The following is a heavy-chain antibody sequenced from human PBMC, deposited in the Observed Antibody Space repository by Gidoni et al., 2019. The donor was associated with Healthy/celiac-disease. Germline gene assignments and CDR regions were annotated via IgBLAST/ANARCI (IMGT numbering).Heavy chain of an antibody. CDR2: IGTAGDP. D-gene: IGHD5-12*01. CDR3: ARVRRDGYNHDWYFDL. CDR1: GFPFSSYD. V-gene: IGHV3-13*05. Sequence: EVQLVESGGGLVQPGGSLRLSCAASGFPFSSYDMHWVRQATGKGLEWVSAIGTAGDPYYPGSVKGRFTISRENAKNSLYLQMNSLRAGDTAVYYCARVRRDGYNHDWYFDLWGRGTLVTVSS. J-gene: IGHJ2*01.